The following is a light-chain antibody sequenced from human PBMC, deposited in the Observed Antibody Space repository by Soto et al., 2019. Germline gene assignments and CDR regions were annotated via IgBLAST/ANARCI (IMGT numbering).Light chain of an antibody. CDR1: QSLSSY. Sequence: EIVLTQSPATLSLSPGERVTLSCRASQSLSSYVAWYQQKPGQAPRLLIYDASKRATGIPARFSGSGSGADFTLTISSLSPEDFAVYHCQQRSNWPPTFGGGTKVEIK. J-gene: IGKJ4*01. CDR2: DAS. CDR3: QQRSNWPPT. V-gene: IGKV3-11*01.